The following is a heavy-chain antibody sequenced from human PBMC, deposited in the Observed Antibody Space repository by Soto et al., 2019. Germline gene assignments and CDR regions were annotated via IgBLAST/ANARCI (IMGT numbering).Heavy chain of an antibody. CDR2: ISYDGSYQ. Sequence: PGGSLRLSCAASGFTFKSYGMHWVRQAPGKGLEGVAVISYDGSYQYYSDSVKGRFTISRDNSKNTLNLQMNSLRVEDSAMYYCAQDGRSGSVTRHDHWSQGTLVTVSS. D-gene: IGHD1-26*01. CDR3: AQDGRSGSVTRHDH. CDR1: GFTFKSYG. V-gene: IGHV3-30*18. J-gene: IGHJ4*02.